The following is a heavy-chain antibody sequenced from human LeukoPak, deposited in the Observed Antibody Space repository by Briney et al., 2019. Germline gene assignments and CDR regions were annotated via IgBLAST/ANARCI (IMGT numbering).Heavy chain of an antibody. J-gene: IGHJ3*02. CDR2: INPKSGGT. CDR1: GYTFSNYY. Sequence: ASVKVSCRTSGYTFSNYYMHWVRQAPGQGPEWMGWINPKSGGTDYAQRFQGRVTMTRDTSISTAYMELSGLRSDDTAVYYFARDGVYSTNFDAFDIWGQGTMVTVSS. V-gene: IGHV1-2*02. CDR3: ARDGVYSTNFDAFDI. D-gene: IGHD6-13*01.